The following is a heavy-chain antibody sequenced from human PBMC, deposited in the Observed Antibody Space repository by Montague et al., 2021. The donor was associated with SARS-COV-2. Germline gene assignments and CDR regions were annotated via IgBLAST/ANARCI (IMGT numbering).Heavy chain of an antibody. J-gene: IGHJ4*02. CDR3: ARKGSGRSDLAY. Sequence: SETLSLTCTVSGASISSRSYYWGWIRQPPGKGLEWIEFKYYSGSTYYNPTLKSRVSMSVDKSWNQFSLRLTSVTAADTAIYYCARKGSGRSDLAYWGQGTLVTVSS. D-gene: IGHD1-26*01. CDR1: GASISSRSYY. V-gene: IGHV4-39*07. CDR2: KYYSGST.